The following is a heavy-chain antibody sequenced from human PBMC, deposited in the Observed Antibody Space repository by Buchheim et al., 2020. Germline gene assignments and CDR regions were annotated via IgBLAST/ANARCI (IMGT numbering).Heavy chain of an antibody. CDR1: GGSISSYY. V-gene: IGHV4-59*01. Sequence: QVQLQESGPGLVKPSETLSLTCTVSGGSISSYYWSWIRQPPGKGLEWIGYIYYSGSTNYNPSLKSRVTISVDTSKNQFSLKLSSVTAADTAVYYCARSGGYDFWSGLYYYGMDVWGQGTT. CDR3: ARSGGYDFWSGLYYYGMDV. J-gene: IGHJ6*02. D-gene: IGHD3-3*01. CDR2: IYYSGST.